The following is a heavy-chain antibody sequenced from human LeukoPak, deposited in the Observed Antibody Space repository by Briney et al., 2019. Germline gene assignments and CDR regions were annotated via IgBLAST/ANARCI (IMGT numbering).Heavy chain of an antibody. V-gene: IGHV3-53*01. Sequence: GGSLRLSCAASGFTFDDYGMHWVRQAPGKGLEWVSSIYSAGATHYAESVKGRFTISRDNSKNTLYLQMNSLRAEDMAVYYCARIEWERLGRAFDIWGQGTMVTVSS. CDR1: GFTFDDYG. CDR3: ARIEWERLGRAFDI. J-gene: IGHJ3*02. CDR2: IYSAGAT. D-gene: IGHD1-26*01.